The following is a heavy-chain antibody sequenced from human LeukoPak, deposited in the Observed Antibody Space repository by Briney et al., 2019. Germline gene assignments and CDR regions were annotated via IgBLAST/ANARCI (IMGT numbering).Heavy chain of an antibody. V-gene: IGHV1-18*01. D-gene: IGHD3-9*01. J-gene: IGHJ4*02. CDR1: GYTFTSYG. CDR3: ARLGDKLRYFDWSTGAIEIDY. Sequence: ASVKVSCKASGYTFTSYGISWVRQAPGQGLEWMGWISAYNGNTNYAQKLQGRVTMTTDTSTSTAYMELRSLRSDDTAVYYCARLGDKLRYFDWSTGAIEIDYWGQGTLVTVSS. CDR2: ISAYNGNT.